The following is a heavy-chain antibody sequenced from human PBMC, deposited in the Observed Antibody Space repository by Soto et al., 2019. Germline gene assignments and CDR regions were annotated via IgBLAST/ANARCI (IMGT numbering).Heavy chain of an antibody. CDR1: GNTLTGHF. CDR2: LNSNSGGT. CDR3: ATSPGWLGEGSGGLDV. V-gene: IGHV1-2*02. J-gene: IGHJ6*02. D-gene: IGHD3-10*01. Sequence: QLQLVQSGAEVKRPGASVRVSCKASGNTLTGHFLHWVRQARGQGLEWMGWLNSNSGGTKIAQKFPGRLAMTQDTSITTAYMEFSRLRSDDTAVYYCATSPGWLGEGSGGLDVWGLGATVTVSS.